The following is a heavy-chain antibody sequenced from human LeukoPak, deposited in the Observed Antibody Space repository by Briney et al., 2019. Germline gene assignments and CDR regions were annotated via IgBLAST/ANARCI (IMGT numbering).Heavy chain of an antibody. CDR1: GYTFTSYY. V-gene: IGHV1-46*01. J-gene: IGHJ4*02. CDR3: ARDLGRSYNPGIAAAGLDY. D-gene: IGHD6-13*01. Sequence: ASVKVSCKASGYTFTSYYMHWVRQAPGQGLEWMGIINPSGGSTSYAQKFQGRVTMTRDTSTSTVYMELSSLRSEDTAVYYCARDLGRSYNPGIAAAGLDYWGQGTLVTVSS. CDR2: INPSGGST.